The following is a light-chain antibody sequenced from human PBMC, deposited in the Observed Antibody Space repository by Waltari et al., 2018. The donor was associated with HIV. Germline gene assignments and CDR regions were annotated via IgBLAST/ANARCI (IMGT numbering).Light chain of an antibody. V-gene: IGKV3-20*01. CDR2: GAS. Sequence: EIVLTQSPGTLSLSPGERATLSCRASQSVSSSYLAWYQQKPGQAPRLLIYGASSRATGIPARFSGSGSGTAFTLTISRLEPEDFAVYYCQQYGSSLSLTFGQGTKVEIK. CDR1: QSVSSSY. CDR3: QQYGSSLSLT. J-gene: IGKJ1*01.